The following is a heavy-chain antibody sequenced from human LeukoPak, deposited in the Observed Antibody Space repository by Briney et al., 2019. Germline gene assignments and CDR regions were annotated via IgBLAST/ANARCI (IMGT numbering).Heavy chain of an antibody. CDR1: GYTFTSYG. V-gene: IGHV1-69*13. J-gene: IGHJ3*02. D-gene: IGHD3-9*01. CDR3: ASALYDILTGYRDPDAFDI. Sequence: SVKVSCKASGYTFTSYGISWVRQAPGQGLEWMGGIIPIFGTANYAQKFQGRVTITADESTSTAYMELSSLRSEDTAVYYCASALYDILTGYRDPDAFDIWGQGTMVTVSS. CDR2: IIPIFGTA.